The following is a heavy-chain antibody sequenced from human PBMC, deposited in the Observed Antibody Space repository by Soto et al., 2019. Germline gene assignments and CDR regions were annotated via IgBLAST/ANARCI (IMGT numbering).Heavy chain of an antibody. CDR2: TYYTSQWYH. CDR1: GDSVSSNSAA. Sequence: QVQLQQSGPGLVKPSQTLSLTCAISGDSVSSNSAAWNWIRQSPSRGLEWLGRTYYTSQWYHGYAPFVKSRITIIPDTSKNHFSLHLNSVTPEDTAVYYCARERGFLSEAFDIWGRGTMVTVSS. J-gene: IGHJ3*02. V-gene: IGHV6-1*02. CDR3: ARERGFLSEAFDI. D-gene: IGHD2-21*01.